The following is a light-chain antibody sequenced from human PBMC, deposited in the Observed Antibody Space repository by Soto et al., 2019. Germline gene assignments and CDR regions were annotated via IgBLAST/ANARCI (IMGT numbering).Light chain of an antibody. V-gene: IGKV3-20*01. Sequence: EIMLTQSPGTLSLSLGESATLSCRASQSVTSSDLAWYQRKPGQAPRLLIYGISTRATGIPDKFSGSGSGTDFTLTVSRLEPEDFAVYYCQQYGSSPITFGQGTRLEIK. J-gene: IGKJ5*01. CDR3: QQYGSSPIT. CDR1: QSVTSSD. CDR2: GIS.